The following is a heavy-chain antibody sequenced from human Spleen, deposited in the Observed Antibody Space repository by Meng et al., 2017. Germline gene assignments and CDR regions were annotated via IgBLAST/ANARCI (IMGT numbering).Heavy chain of an antibody. CDR2: INPNSGGT. CDR1: VDTVINYA. J-gene: IGHJ5*02. D-gene: IGHD6-13*01. Sequence: QLWQDGAGGKKPGPSVRVSCKTSVDTVINYAISWVRLAPGQGLEWMGRINPNSGGTNSAQKFQGRVTMTGDTSISTAYMELSRLRSDDTAVYCCARDPAIAAAGTGRSGWFDPWGQGTLVTVSS. V-gene: IGHV1-2*06. CDR3: ARDPAIAAAGTGRSGWFDP.